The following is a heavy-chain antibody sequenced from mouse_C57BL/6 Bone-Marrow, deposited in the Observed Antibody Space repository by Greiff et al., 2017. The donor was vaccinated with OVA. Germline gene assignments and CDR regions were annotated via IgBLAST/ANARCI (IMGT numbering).Heavy chain of an antibody. Sequence: QVQLQQPGAELVMPGASVKLSCKASGYTFTSYWMHWVKQRPGQGLEWIGEIDPSDSYTYYNQKNKGKATERVDKYSSTAYMQISSLTSEDAAVYDCARDGYYSWFAYWGQGNLVTVSA. CDR3: ARDGYYSWFAY. CDR2: IDPSDSYT. J-gene: IGHJ3*01. CDR1: GYTFTSYW. D-gene: IGHD2-3*01. V-gene: IGHV1-69*01.